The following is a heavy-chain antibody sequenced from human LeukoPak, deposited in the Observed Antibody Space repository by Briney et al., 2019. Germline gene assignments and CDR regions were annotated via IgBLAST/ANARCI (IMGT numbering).Heavy chain of an antibody. CDR2: IYSGGST. D-gene: IGHD1-7*01. Sequence: PGGSLRLSCSASAFTVSSNYMSWVRQAPGKGLEWVSVIYSGGSTFYADSVKGRFTISRDDSKNTLYLQMNSLRAEDTAVYYCARESHNLNYGPLFDHWGQGTLVTVSS. J-gene: IGHJ4*02. CDR3: ARESHNLNYGPLFDH. V-gene: IGHV3-66*01. CDR1: AFTVSSNY.